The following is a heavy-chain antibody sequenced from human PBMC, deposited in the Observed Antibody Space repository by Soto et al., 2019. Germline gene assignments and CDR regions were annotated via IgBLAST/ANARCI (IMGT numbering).Heavy chain of an antibody. D-gene: IGHD1-7*01. CDR1: GFTFSSYA. V-gene: IGHV3-23*01. J-gene: IGHJ3*02. Sequence: EVQLLESGGGLVQPGGSLRLSCAASGFTFSSYAMNWVRQAPGKGLEWVSAISGSGGSTYYADSVKGRFTITRDSSKNTLYLQMNSLRAEDTSVYYCAKGNSWSPALVLDIWGQGTMVTVSS. CDR2: ISGSGGST. CDR3: AKGNSWSPALVLDI.